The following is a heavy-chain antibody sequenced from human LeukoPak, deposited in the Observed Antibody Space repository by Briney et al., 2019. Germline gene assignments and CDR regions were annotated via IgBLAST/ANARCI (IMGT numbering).Heavy chain of an antibody. Sequence: ASVKVSCKASGYTFTSYGINWVRQPTAQGLEWMGWMNPNSGSRGYAQKLQGRVTMSRNTSISTAYMQQSRLSSEDTAVYYFARILNSSTVTRFGHWGQGTLVTVSS. CDR1: GYTFTSYG. CDR3: ARILNSSTVTRFGH. J-gene: IGHJ4*02. CDR2: MNPNSGSR. D-gene: IGHD4-17*01. V-gene: IGHV1-8*01.